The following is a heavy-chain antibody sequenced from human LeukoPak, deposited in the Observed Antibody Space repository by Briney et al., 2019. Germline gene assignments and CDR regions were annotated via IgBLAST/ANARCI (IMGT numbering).Heavy chain of an antibody. Sequence: SETLSLTCAVYGGSFSGYYWSWIRQPPGKGLEWIGEINHSGSTNYNPSLKSRVTISVGTSKNQFSLKLSSVTAAGTAVYYCARSRYNWNHSHYFDYWGQGTLVTVSS. J-gene: IGHJ4*02. CDR2: INHSGST. D-gene: IGHD1-20*01. CDR3: ARSRYNWNHSHYFDY. CDR1: GGSFSGYY. V-gene: IGHV4-34*01.